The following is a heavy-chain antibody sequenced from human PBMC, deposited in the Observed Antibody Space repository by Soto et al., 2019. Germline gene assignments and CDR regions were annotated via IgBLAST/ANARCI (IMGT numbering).Heavy chain of an antibody. CDR3: ASSYAFWSDTSPYYFDY. V-gene: IGHV1-69*02. CDR1: GGTFSSYT. D-gene: IGHD3-3*01. J-gene: IGHJ4*02. Sequence: QVQLVQSGAEVKKPGSSVKVSCKASGGTFSSYTISWVRQAPGQGLEWMGRIIPILGIANYAQKFQGRVTITADKSTSTAYMELSSLRSEDTAVYYCASSYAFWSDTSPYYFDYWGQGTLVTVSS. CDR2: IIPILGIA.